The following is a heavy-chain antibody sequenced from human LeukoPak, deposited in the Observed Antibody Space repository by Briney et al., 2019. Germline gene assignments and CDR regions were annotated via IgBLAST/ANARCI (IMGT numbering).Heavy chain of an antibody. CDR1: GFTVSSNY. D-gene: IGHD3-22*01. V-gene: IGHV3-53*01. Sequence: GGSLRLSCAASGFTVSSNYMSWVRQAPGKGLEWVSVIYSGGSTYYADSVKGRFTTSRDNSKNTLYPQMNSLRAEDTAVYYCARDGAYYYDSSGQKPFDYWGQGTLVTVSS. CDR3: ARDGAYYYDSSGQKPFDY. J-gene: IGHJ4*02. CDR2: IYSGGST.